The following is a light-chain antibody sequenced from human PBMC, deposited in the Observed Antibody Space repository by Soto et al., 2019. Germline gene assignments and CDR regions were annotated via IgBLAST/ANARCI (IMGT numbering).Light chain of an antibody. CDR2: GNS. Sequence: QSVLTQPPSVSGGPGQRVTISCTGSSSNIGAGYGVHWYQQLPGTAPKLLIYGNSNRPSGVPDRFSGSKSGTSASLAITGLQAEDEADYYCQSYDISLSVVFGGGTKLTVL. V-gene: IGLV1-40*01. CDR1: SSNIGAGYG. CDR3: QSYDISLSVV. J-gene: IGLJ2*01.